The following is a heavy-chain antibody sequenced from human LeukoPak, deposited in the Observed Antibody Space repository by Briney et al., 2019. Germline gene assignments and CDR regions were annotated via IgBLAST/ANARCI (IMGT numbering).Heavy chain of an antibody. CDR3: AKDVQGIVVVTAIAN. V-gene: IGHV3-23*01. CDR1: GFTFSSYA. J-gene: IGHJ4*02. CDR2: ISGSGGST. Sequence: GGSLRLSCAASGFTFSSYAMSWVRQAPGKGLEWVSAISGSGGSTYYADSVKGRFTISRDNSKNTLYLQMNSLRAEDTAVYYCAKDVQGIVVVTAIANWGQGTLVTVSS. D-gene: IGHD2-21*02.